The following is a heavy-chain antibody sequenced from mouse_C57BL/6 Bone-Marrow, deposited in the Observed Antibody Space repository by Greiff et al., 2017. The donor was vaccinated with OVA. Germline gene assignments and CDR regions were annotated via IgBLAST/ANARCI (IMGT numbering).Heavy chain of an antibody. V-gene: IGHV1-59*01. J-gene: IGHJ1*03. Sequence: QVQLQQPGAELVRPGTSVKLSCKASGYTFTSYWMHWVKQRPGQGLEWIGVIDPSDSYTNYNQKFKGKATLTVDTSSSTAYMQLSSLTSEDSAVYFCARGYYGTWYFDVWGTGTTVTVSS. CDR1: GYTFTSYW. D-gene: IGHD1-1*01. CDR3: ARGYYGTWYFDV. CDR2: IDPSDSYT.